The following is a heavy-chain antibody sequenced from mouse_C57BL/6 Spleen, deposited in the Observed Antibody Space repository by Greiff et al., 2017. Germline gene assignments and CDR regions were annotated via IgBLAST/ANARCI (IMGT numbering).Heavy chain of an antibody. D-gene: IGHD2-4*01. J-gene: IGHJ1*03. CDR2: INYDGSSP. Sequence: EVKLMESEGGLVQPGSSMKLSCTASGFTFSDYYMAWVRQVPEKGLEWVANINYDGSSPYYLDSLKSRFIISRDNAKNILYLQMSSLKSEDTATYYCAKDGYDYDDSHWYFDVWGTGTTVTVSS. CDR3: AKDGYDYDDSHWYFDV. V-gene: IGHV5-16*01. CDR1: GFTFSDYY.